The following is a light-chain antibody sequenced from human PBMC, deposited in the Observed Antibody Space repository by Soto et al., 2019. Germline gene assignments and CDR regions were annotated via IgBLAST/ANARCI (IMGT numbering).Light chain of an antibody. J-gene: IGLJ3*02. CDR2: GNS. CDR1: NSNIGAGYD. CDR3: QSYDSSLSGWV. Sequence: QSVLTQPPSVSGAPGQRVTISCTGYNSNIGAGYDVHWYQQLPGTAPKLLIYGNSNRPSGVPDRFSASQSGTSASLAIAGLQAEDEADYYCQSYDSSLSGWVFGGGTELTVL. V-gene: IGLV1-40*01.